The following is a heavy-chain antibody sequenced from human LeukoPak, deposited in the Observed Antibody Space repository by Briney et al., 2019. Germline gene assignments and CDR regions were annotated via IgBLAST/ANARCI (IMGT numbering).Heavy chain of an antibody. CDR1: GGTFSGYY. J-gene: IGHJ4*02. CDR2: IYYSGST. V-gene: IGHV4-59*01. D-gene: IGHD3-22*01. Sequence: SETLSLTCAVYGGTFSGYYWSWIRQPPGKGLEWIGYIYYSGSTNYNPSLKSRVTISIDTSKSQFSLKLSSVTAADTAVYYCAKSYDSSGYYNYWGQGTLVTVSS. CDR3: AKSYDSSGYYNY.